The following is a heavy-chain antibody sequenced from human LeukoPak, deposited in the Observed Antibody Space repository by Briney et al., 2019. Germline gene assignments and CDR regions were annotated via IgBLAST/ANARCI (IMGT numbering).Heavy chain of an antibody. CDR1: GFTFSSYA. CDR2: ISYDGSNK. Sequence: PGGSLRLSCAASGFTFSSYAMHWVRQAPGKGLEWVAVISYDGSNKYYADSVKGRFTISRDNSKNTLYLQMNSLRAEDTAVYYCAKGPFEQWLVLPTDYWGQGTLVTVSS. V-gene: IGHV3-30*04. CDR3: AKGPFEQWLVLPTDY. D-gene: IGHD6-19*01. J-gene: IGHJ4*02.